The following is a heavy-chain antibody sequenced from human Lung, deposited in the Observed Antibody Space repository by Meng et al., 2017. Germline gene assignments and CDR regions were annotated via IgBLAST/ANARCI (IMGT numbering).Heavy chain of an antibody. CDR1: GYTFIDYY. J-gene: IGHJ4*02. V-gene: IGHV1-2*06. D-gene: IGHD6-19*01. Sequence: QAQLVQSGAEVKKPGASVKVSCKASGYTFIDYYMHWGRQAPGQGLEWMGRINPNSGGADYAQKFQGRVTMTRDKSISTAYMGLTRLRSDDTAVYYCAREQQWLVQDFDSWGQGTLVTVSS. CDR3: AREQQWLVQDFDS. CDR2: INPNSGGA.